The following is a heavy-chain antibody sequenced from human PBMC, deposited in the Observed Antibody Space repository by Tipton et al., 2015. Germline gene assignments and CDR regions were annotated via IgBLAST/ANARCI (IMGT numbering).Heavy chain of an antibody. CDR1: GHSFTNFF. CDR3: ARSFRDFDLLFSIINHYSTMDV. J-gene: IGHJ6*02. Sequence: QLVQSGPEVKKPGASVKVSCKASGHSFTNFFIHWVRQAPGQGLEWMGMIDPSGNNTHYAQKFQGRVTMTRDTSANLGYMELSGLRSGDTAIYYCARSFRDFDLLFSIINHYSTMDVWGQGTTVTVSS. V-gene: IGHV1-46*01. CDR2: IDPSGNNT. D-gene: IGHD3-9*01.